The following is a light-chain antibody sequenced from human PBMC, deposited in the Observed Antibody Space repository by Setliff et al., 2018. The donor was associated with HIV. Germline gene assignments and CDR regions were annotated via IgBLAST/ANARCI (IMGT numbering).Light chain of an antibody. Sequence: QSALTQPPSVSAAPGQRVTVSCSTNSSHFGADSISWYQQSPGTAPPFLIDVNHQRPSGIPDRFSASTSGTSATRTITGLQSGDEADYYCGAWDDTLNVYVFGAGTKVTVL. CDR1: SSHFGADS. J-gene: IGLJ1*01. CDR2: VNH. V-gene: IGLV1-51*01. CDR3: GAWDDTLNVYV.